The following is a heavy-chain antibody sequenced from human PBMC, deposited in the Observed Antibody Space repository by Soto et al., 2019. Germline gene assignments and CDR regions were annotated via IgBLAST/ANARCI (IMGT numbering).Heavy chain of an antibody. CDR2: INHSGST. CDR1: GGSFSGYY. J-gene: IGHJ4*02. D-gene: IGHD6-19*01. CDR3: ARDRYSSGWPVDY. V-gene: IGHV4-34*01. Sequence: PSETLSLTCSVYGGSFSGYYWSWIRQPPGKGLEWIGEINHSGSTNYNPSLKSRVTISVDTSKNQFSLKPSSVTAADTAVYYCARDRYSSGWPVDYGGQGTLVTVS.